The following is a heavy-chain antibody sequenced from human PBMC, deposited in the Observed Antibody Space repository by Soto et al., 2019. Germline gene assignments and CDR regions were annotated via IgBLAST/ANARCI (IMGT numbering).Heavy chain of an antibody. D-gene: IGHD1-1*01. CDR1: GFTFSSYV. CDR3: AKEGVQLERRCGMDV. Sequence: GGSLRLSCAASGFTFSSYVMHWVRQAPGKGLEWVAVISYDGSNKYYADSVKGRFTISRDNSKNTLYLQMNSLRAEDTAVYYCAKEGVQLERRCGMDVWGQGXTVTVSS. CDR2: ISYDGSNK. V-gene: IGHV3-30*18. J-gene: IGHJ6*02.